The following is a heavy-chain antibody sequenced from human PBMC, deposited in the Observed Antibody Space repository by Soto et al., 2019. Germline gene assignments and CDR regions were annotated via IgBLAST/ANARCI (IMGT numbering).Heavy chain of an antibody. D-gene: IGHD3-16*02. CDR3: ARVLRDVLSDRYYWYFDL. CDR1: GASISSGGYY. V-gene: IGHV4-31*03. J-gene: IGHJ2*01. CDR2: IYYIGTS. Sequence: QVQLQESGPGLVKPSLTLSLTCTVSGASISSGGYYWGWIRQHPGKGLEWIGFIYYIGTSYYNPSVESRITLSVDTSKNHFSLNLTSVTAADTAVYYCARVLRDVLSDRYYWYFDLWGRGTLVTVSS.